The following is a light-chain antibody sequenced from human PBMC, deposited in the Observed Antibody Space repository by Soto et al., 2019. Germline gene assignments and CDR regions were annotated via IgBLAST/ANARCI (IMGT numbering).Light chain of an antibody. CDR3: HNYAASPPFP. V-gene: IGKV3-20*01. Sequence: CRDSQILSSRFLAWYQQKPGQPPRLLIYAASSRATGIPDRFGGSGSGTNFTLTIRRPEPADFAVYYCHNYAASPPFPFPAGTKVDIK. CDR2: AAS. CDR1: QILSSRF. J-gene: IGKJ3*01.